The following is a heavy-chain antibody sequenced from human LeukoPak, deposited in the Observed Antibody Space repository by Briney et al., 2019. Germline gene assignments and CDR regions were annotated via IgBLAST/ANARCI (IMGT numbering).Heavy chain of an antibody. CDR3: ARDLDYGDYCCDL. CDR1: GGTFRSYA. J-gene: IGHJ5*02. V-gene: IGHV1-69*13. Sequence: ASVKVSCKASGGTFRSYAISGVRQAPGQGLEWMGGIIPIFGTANYAQKFQGRVTITAHESTSTAYMELSSLRSEDTAVYYCARDLDYGDYCCDLWGQGTLVTVSS. CDR2: IIPIFGTA. D-gene: IGHD4-17*01.